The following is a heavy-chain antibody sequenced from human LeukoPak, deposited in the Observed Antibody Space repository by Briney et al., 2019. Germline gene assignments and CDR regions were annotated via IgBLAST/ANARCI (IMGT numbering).Heavy chain of an antibody. CDR2: IYSGGST. D-gene: IGHD3-10*01. J-gene: IGHJ4*02. CDR3: AKRYYYGSGDPDY. CDR1: GFTVSSNY. V-gene: IGHV3-53*01. Sequence: GGSLRLSCAASGFTVSSNYMSWVRQAPGKGLEWVSVIYSGGSTYYADSVKGRFTISRDNSKNTLYLQMNSLRAEDTAVYYCAKRYYYGSGDPDYWGQGTLVTVSS.